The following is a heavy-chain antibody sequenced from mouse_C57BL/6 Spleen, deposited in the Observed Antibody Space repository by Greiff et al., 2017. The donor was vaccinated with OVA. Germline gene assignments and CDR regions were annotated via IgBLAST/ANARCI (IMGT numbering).Heavy chain of an antibody. V-gene: IGHV1-82*01. D-gene: IGHD4-1*01. CDR2: IYPGDGDT. CDR1: GYAFSSSW. CDR3: ARDWERTYFDY. Sequence: VMLVESGPELVKPGASVKISCKASGYAFSSSWMNWVKQRPGKGLEWIGRIYPGDGDTNYNGKFKGKATLTADKSSSTAYMQLSSLTSEDSAVYFCARDWERTYFDYWGQGTTLTVSS. J-gene: IGHJ2*01.